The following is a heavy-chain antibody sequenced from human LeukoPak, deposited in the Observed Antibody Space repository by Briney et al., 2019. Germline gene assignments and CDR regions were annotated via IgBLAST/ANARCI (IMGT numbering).Heavy chain of an antibody. Sequence: ASVKVSCKASGYIFTGYYIHWVRQAPGQGLEWMGWINPNNGGTNYAQKFQGRVTMTRDTSISTAYMELSSLRSDDTAVYYCASGPISRGGVVALFDYWGQGTLVTVSS. D-gene: IGHD2-15*01. CDR1: GYIFTGYY. V-gene: IGHV1-2*02. J-gene: IGHJ4*02. CDR3: ASGPISRGGVVALFDY. CDR2: INPNNGGT.